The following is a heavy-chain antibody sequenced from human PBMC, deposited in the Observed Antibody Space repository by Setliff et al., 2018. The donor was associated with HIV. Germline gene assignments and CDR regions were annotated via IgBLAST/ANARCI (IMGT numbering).Heavy chain of an antibody. Sequence: LRLSCAASGFTFNNFGMHWVRQAPGKGLEWVALIWSDGSRIEYADSVKGRFTISRDNSKNTLDLEMNSLRAEDTAVYYCVRVYDAVVLAGRLWGQGTLVTVSS. CDR1: GFTFNNFG. V-gene: IGHV3-33*01. D-gene: IGHD2-2*01. J-gene: IGHJ4*02. CDR2: IWSDGSRI. CDR3: VRVYDAVVLAGRL.